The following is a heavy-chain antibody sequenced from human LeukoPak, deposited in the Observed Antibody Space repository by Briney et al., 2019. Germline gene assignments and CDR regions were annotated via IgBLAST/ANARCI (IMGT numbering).Heavy chain of an antibody. V-gene: IGHV4-31*03. Sequence: PSRTLSLTCTVSGGSISSGDYYWSWIRQHPGKGLEWIGYIYYSGSTYYNPSLRSRLTISVDTSKNQFSLKLSSVTAADTAVYYCATSITTAGTLRYWYFDLWGRGTLVTVSS. J-gene: IGHJ2*01. D-gene: IGHD6-13*01. CDR1: GGSISSGDYY. CDR2: IYYSGST. CDR3: ATSITTAGTLRYWYFDL.